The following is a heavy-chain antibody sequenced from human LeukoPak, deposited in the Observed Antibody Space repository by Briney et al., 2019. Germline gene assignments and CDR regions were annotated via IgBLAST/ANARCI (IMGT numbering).Heavy chain of an antibody. Sequence: ASVKVSCKASGYTFTSYDINRVRQATGQGLEWMGWMNPNSGNTGYAQKFQGRVTMTRNTSISTAYMELSSLRSEDTAVYYCARGGYSSGWYVIMDYWGQGTLVTVSS. CDR1: GYTFTSYD. D-gene: IGHD6-19*01. CDR2: MNPNSGNT. J-gene: IGHJ4*02. CDR3: ARGGYSSGWYVIMDY. V-gene: IGHV1-8*01.